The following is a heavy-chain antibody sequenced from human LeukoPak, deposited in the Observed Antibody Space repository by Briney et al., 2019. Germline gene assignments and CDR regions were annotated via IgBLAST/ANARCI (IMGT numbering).Heavy chain of an antibody. CDR3: VRVGGSPLGALDI. D-gene: IGHD1-14*01. Sequence: SETLSLTCIVSGGSIRSYDWSWIRQPPGKGLEWIGYISYTGSTNYNPSLKSRVTMSGDTPKNQFSLKLSSVTAADTAVYYCVRVGGSPLGALDIWGQGTMVTVSS. V-gene: IGHV4-59*01. CDR1: GGSIRSYD. J-gene: IGHJ3*02. CDR2: ISYTGST.